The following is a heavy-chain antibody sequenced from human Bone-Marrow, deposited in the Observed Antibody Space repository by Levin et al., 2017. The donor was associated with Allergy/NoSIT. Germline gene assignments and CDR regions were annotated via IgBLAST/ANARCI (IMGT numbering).Heavy chain of an antibody. V-gene: IGHV3-23*01. Sequence: LSLTCAASGFTFSSYAMSWVRQAPGKGLEWVSTISGGGGSTYDADSVKGRFTISRDNSKNTLYLQMNSLRAEDTAVYYCAKVGRGSGAPYYFDYWGQGTLVTVSS. J-gene: IGHJ4*02. CDR1: GFTFSSYA. D-gene: IGHD6-19*01. CDR2: ISGGGGST. CDR3: AKVGRGSGAPYYFDY.